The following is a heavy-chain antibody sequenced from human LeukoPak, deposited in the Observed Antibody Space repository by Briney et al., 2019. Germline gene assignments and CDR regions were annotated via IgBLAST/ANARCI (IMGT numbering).Heavy chain of an antibody. CDR1: GYTFTSYG. V-gene: IGHV1-18*01. CDR2: ISAYNGNT. D-gene: IGHD3-22*01. Sequence: ASVKVSCTASGYTFTSYGISWVRQAPGQGLEWMGWISAYNGNTNYAQKLQGRVTMTTDTSTSTAYMELRSLRSDDTAVYYCATSHYYYDSSGYPRNWGQGTLVTVSS. CDR3: ATSHYYYDSSGYPRN. J-gene: IGHJ4*02.